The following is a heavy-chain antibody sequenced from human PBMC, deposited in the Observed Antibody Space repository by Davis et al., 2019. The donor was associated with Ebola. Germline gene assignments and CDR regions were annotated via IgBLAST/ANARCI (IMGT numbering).Heavy chain of an antibody. CDR3: ARGRYYFDY. Sequence: PSETPSLTCTVSGGSISSSSYYWGWIRQPPGKGLEWIGSIYYSGSTYYNPSLKSRVTISVDTSKNQFSLKLSSVTAADTAVYYCARGRYYFDYWGQGTLVTVSS. V-gene: IGHV4-39*01. J-gene: IGHJ4*02. CDR1: GGSISSSSYY. CDR2: IYYSGST.